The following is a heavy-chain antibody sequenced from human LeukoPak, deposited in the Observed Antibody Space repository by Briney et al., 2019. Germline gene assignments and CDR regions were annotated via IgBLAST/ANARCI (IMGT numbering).Heavy chain of an antibody. D-gene: IGHD2-21*02. V-gene: IGHV3-21*01. CDR2: ISSSSSYI. CDR1: GFTFSSYS. Sequence: GGSLRLSCAASGFTFSSYSMNWVRQAPGKGLEWVSSISSSSSYIYYADSVKGRFTISRDNAKNSLYLQMNSLRAEDTAVYYCASFYGLGRVAYCGGDCYFDYWGQGTLVTVSS. J-gene: IGHJ4*02. CDR3: ASFYGLGRVAYCGGDCYFDY.